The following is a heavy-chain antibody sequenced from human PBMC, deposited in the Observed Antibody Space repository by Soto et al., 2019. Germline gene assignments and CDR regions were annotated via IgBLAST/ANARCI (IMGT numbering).Heavy chain of an antibody. CDR1: GFPLSNYA. CDR3: GKPAGVERQLVDS. D-gene: IGHD6-13*01. J-gene: IGHJ4*02. V-gene: IGHV3-23*01. Sequence: XVCLRLSCAASGFPLSNYAMSCVRQAPGKGLEWVSTISGSGGRIYYADSVKGRFTISRDNSKNTLYLQMSSLSAEDTAVYYCGKPAGVERQLVDSWGQRTLVTVSS. CDR2: ISGSGGRI.